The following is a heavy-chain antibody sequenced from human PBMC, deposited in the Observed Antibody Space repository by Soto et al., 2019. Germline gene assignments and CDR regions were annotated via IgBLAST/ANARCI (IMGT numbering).Heavy chain of an antibody. Sequence: PGGSLRLSCAASGFTFSSYGMHWVRQAPGKGLEWVAVISYDGSNKYYADSVKGRFTISRDNSKNTLYLQMNSLRAEDTAVYYCAKDIFDWLPYYYYGMDVWGQGTTVTVSS. V-gene: IGHV3-30*18. CDR1: GFTFSSYG. CDR2: ISYDGSNK. D-gene: IGHD3-9*01. J-gene: IGHJ6*02. CDR3: AKDIFDWLPYYYYGMDV.